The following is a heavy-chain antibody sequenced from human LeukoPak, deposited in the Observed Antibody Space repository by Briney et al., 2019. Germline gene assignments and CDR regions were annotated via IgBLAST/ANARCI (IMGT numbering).Heavy chain of an antibody. D-gene: IGHD1-1*01. CDR3: ARGVRRSAGKLHRSGNYYMDV. V-gene: IGHV1-2*02. CDR1: GYSLTGFY. J-gene: IGHJ6*03. Sequence: ASVKVSCKASGYSLTGFYLYWLRQAPGQGPQWMGWINPNSGGTNYAQKYEGRVSMTRGTSISTAYMELSGLSSDDTAVYYCARGVRRSAGKLHRSGNYYMDVWGKGTTVIVSS. CDR2: INPNSGGT.